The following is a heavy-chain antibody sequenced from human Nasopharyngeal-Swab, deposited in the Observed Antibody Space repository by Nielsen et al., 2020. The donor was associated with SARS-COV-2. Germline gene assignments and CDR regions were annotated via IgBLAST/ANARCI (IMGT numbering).Heavy chain of an antibody. D-gene: IGHD3-9*01. V-gene: IGHV3-9*01. CDR1: GFTFADYA. Sequence: SLKISCAASGFTFADYAMHWVRQAPGKGLEWVSGISWNSGSIGYADSVKGRFTISRDNAKNSLYLQMNSLRAEDTALYYCAKDQYYDILTGPGDAFDIWGQGTMVTVSS. CDR3: AKDQYYDILTGPGDAFDI. CDR2: ISWNSGSI. J-gene: IGHJ3*02.